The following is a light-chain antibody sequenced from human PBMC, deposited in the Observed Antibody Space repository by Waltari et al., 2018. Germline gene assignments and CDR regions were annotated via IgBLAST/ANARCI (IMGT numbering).Light chain of an antibody. CDR3: QQYSSFST. Sequence: DIQMTQSPSTLSASVGDRVTISCRASQSVGTWLAWYQQKPGKAPKLLIYMASSLDSGVPSRFSGSGSGTEFTLTISGLQPDDFATYSCQQYSSFSTFGQGTKV. CDR2: MAS. J-gene: IGKJ2*01. CDR1: QSVGTW. V-gene: IGKV1-5*03.